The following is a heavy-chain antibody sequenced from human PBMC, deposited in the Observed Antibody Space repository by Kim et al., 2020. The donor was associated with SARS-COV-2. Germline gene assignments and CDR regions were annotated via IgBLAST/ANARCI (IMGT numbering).Heavy chain of an antibody. CDR1: GGSISSSSYY. CDR3: ARGITMIVEEAFDI. Sequence: SETLSLTCTVSGGSISSSSYYWGWIRQPPGKGLEWIGSIYYSGSTYYNPSLKSRVTISVDTSKNQFSLKLSSVTAADTAVYYCARGITMIVEEAFDIWGQGTMVTVSS. J-gene: IGHJ3*02. V-gene: IGHV4-39*07. D-gene: IGHD3-22*01. CDR2: IYYSGST.